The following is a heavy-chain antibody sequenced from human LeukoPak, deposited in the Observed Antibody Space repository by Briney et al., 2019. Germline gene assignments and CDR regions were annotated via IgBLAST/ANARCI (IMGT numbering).Heavy chain of an antibody. CDR2: ISSTSSPI. J-gene: IGHJ4*02. CDR3: ASHRYYFEY. Sequence: GGSLRLSCAASGITFSSYGMNWVRQAPGKGLEWVSYISSTSSPIYYADSAKGRFTISRDNAKNSLYLQMNSLRDEDTAVYYCASHRYYFEYWGQGTLVTVSS. D-gene: IGHD1-14*01. CDR1: GITFSSYG. V-gene: IGHV3-48*02.